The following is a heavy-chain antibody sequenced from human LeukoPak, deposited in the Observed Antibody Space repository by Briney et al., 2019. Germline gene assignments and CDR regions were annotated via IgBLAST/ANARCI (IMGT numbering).Heavy chain of an antibody. J-gene: IGHJ4*02. CDR3: ARVAAPDSSGYYFDY. CDR1: GGTFSSYA. CDR2: IIPIFGTA. D-gene: IGHD3-22*01. Sequence: SVKVSCKASGGTFSSYAISWERQAPGQGLEWMGGIIPIFGTANYAQKFQGRVTITADESTSTAYMELSSLRSEDTAVYYCARVAAPDSSGYYFDYWGQGTLVTVSS. V-gene: IGHV1-69*13.